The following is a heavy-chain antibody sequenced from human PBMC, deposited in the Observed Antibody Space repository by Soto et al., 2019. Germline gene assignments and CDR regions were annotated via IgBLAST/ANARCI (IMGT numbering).Heavy chain of an antibody. J-gene: IGHJ6*02. V-gene: IGHV3-21*01. Sequence: EVQLVESGGGLVKPGGSLRLSCAASGFTFSSYSMNWVRQAPGKGLEWVSSISSSSSYIYYADSVKGRFTISRDNAKNSLYLQMNSLRAEDTAVYYCAREYCGGDCYPLPMNQGMDVWGQGTTVTVSS. CDR1: GFTFSSYS. CDR3: AREYCGGDCYPLPMNQGMDV. CDR2: ISSSSSYI. D-gene: IGHD2-21*02.